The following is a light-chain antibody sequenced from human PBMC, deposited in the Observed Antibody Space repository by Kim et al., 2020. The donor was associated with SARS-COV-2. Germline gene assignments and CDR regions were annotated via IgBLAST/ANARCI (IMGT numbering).Light chain of an antibody. J-gene: IGLJ3*02. CDR3: QVWDSSSDHRV. V-gene: IGLV3-21*04. CDR1: NIGSKS. Sequence: SYELTQPPSVSVAPGKTARITCGGNNIGSKSVHWYQQKPGQAPVVVIYYDSDRPSGIPERFSGSNSGNTATLTISRVEAGDEADYYCQVWDSSSDHRVFGGGTQPTVL. CDR2: YDS.